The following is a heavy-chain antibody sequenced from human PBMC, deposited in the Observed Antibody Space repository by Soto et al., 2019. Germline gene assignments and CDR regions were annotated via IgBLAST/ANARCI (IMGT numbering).Heavy chain of an antibody. CDR1: GDTFNFYT. CDR3: ATNDCSGSAHFDN. D-gene: IGHD3-10*02. V-gene: IGHV1-69*02. CDR2: IIPMLGMS. J-gene: IGHJ4*02. Sequence: QVQLVQSGAEVKTPGSSVKVSCTASGDTFNFYTLSWLRQAPGQGPEWMGRIIPMLGMSNYAQKFQGRVTMIADKSPSTAYMGLSSLISEDTALYYGATNDCSGSAHFDNWVPGTGVSVSS.